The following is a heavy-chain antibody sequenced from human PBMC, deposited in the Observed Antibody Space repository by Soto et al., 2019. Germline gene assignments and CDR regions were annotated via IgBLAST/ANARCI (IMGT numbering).Heavy chain of an antibody. CDR1: GGFVSRGSYY. J-gene: IGHJ4*02. Sequence: PSETLSLTCTVSGGFVSRGSYYWSWIRQPPGKGLEWIGYIYYSGSTNYNPSLKSRVTISVDTSKNQFSLKLSSVTAADTAVYYSAGGGRWFGEFYLDYWGQGTLHTVS. CDR3: AGGGRWFGEFYLDY. V-gene: IGHV4-61*01. D-gene: IGHD3-10*01. CDR2: IYYSGST.